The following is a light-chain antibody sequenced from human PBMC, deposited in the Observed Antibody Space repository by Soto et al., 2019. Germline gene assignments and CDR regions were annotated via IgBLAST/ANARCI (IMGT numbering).Light chain of an antibody. CDR3: FSYTTRSTRV. J-gene: IGLJ1*01. CDR1: TGDVGGYNY. Sequence: QSALTQPASVSGSPGQSITISCSGTTGDVGGYNYVSWYQQHPGKAPRLLIYEVFKRPSGVSDRFSGSKSGNSASLTIAKLQAEDEAYYYCFSYTTRSTRVFGTGTKVTVL. CDR2: EVF. V-gene: IGLV2-14*03.